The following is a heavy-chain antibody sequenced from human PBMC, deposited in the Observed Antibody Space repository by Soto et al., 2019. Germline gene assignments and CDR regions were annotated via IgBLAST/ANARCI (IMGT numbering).Heavy chain of an antibody. D-gene: IGHD1-26*01. Sequence: QVHLVQSGAEVKKPGASVKVSCKASGDTFTDYAIHWVRQAPRQRLEWLAWINTGNGDTQYEQKFQGTLPLTRDTSATTAYKELSSLRSADTAVYFCAGGVGATAATFDYWGQGTLVTVSS. CDR3: AGGVGATAATFDY. CDR1: GDTFTDYA. V-gene: IGHV1-3*04. J-gene: IGHJ4*02. CDR2: INTGNGDT.